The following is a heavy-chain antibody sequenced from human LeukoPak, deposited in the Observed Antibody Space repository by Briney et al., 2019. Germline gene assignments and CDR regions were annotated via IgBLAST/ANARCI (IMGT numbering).Heavy chain of an antibody. CDR2: IKDDGSQK. CDR1: GFTFSSYT. CDR3: ARRNSGTWWSFDS. V-gene: IGHV3-7*01. J-gene: IGHJ4*02. D-gene: IGHD2-15*01. Sequence: GGSLRLSCAASGFTFSSYTMNWVRQAPGKGLEWVANIKDDGSQKNYIDSVKGRFTISRDNAKASLFLQMNSLSSEDTAVYYCARRNSGTWWSFDSWGQGTLVTVSS.